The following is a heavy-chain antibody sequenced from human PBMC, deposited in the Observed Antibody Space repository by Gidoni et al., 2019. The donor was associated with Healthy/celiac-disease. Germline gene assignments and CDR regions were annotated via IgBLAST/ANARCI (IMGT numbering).Heavy chain of an antibody. Sequence: ADSVKGRFTISRDNSKNTLYLQMNSLRAEDTAVYYCARSGPKYYYYYYGMDVWGQGTTVTVSS. V-gene: IGHV3-30*01. CDR3: ARSGPKYYYYYYGMDV. J-gene: IGHJ6*02.